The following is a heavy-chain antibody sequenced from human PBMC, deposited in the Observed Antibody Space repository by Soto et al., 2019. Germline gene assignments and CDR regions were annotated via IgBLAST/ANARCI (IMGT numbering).Heavy chain of an antibody. CDR1: GFSFSDFG. Sequence: PGGSLRLSCAASGFSFSDFGMHWVRQAPGKGLEWAAVISFDGVKKYYADSVKGRFTISRDNSKNTLYLQMNSLRAEDTAVYYCEKYNRVNYYYGMDVWGQATTVTVSS. D-gene: IGHD1-20*01. V-gene: IGHV3-30*18. CDR3: EKYNRVNYYYGMDV. CDR2: ISFDGVKK. J-gene: IGHJ6*02.